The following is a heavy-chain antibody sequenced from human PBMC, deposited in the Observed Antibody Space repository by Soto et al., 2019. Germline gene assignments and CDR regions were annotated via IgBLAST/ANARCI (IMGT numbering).Heavy chain of an antibody. D-gene: IGHD6-13*01. Sequence: RASVKVSCKASGGTFSSYAISWVRQAPGQGLEWMGGIIPIFGTANYAQKFQGRVTITADESTSTAYMELSSLRSEDTAVYYCARGALGQQMDNYWGQGTRVTVSS. V-gene: IGHV1-69*13. CDR1: GGTFSSYA. CDR2: IIPIFGTA. J-gene: IGHJ4*02. CDR3: ARGALGQQMDNY.